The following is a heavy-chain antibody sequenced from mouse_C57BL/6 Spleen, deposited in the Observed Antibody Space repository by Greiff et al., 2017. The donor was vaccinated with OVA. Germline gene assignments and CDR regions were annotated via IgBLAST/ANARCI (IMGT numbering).Heavy chain of an antibody. CDR3: AREETGTNWYFDV. Sequence: QVQLKESGPELVKPGASVKISCKASGYAFSSSWMNWVKQRPGKGLEWIGRIYPGAGDPNYNGKFKGKATLTADKSSSTAYMQLSSLTSEDSAVYFCAREETGTNWYFDVWGTGTTVTVSS. CDR2: IYPGAGDP. CDR1: GYAFSSSW. J-gene: IGHJ1*03. D-gene: IGHD4-1*01. V-gene: IGHV1-82*01.